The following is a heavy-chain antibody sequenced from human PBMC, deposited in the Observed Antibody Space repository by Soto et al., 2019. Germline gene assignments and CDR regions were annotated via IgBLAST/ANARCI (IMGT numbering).Heavy chain of an antibody. J-gene: IGHJ4*02. CDR3: ASLSSGWGSCY. D-gene: IGHD6-19*01. CDR2: ISYDGSNK. V-gene: IGHV3-30-3*01. Sequence: QVQLVESGGGVVQPGRSLRLSCAASGFTFSSYAMHWVRQAPGKGLEWVAVISYDGSNKYYADSVKGRFTISRDNSKNTLYLQMNSLRAEDTAVYYCASLSSGWGSCYWGQGTLVTVSS. CDR1: GFTFSSYA.